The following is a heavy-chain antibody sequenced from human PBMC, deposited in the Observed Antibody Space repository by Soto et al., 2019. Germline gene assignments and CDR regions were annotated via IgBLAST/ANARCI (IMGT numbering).Heavy chain of an antibody. CDR2: IYGDADK. CDR3: VHWNMGTRGTVFFDQ. D-gene: IGHD3-9*01. CDR1: GFSLSSIALGMG. J-gene: IGHJ4*02. V-gene: IGHV2-5*02. Sequence: QITLKESGPTLVKPTQTLTLTCNFSGFSLSSIALGMGVGWIRQPPGNALEWLALIYGDADKRYNPSLQSRLTIAKDTSQNQVVLTMTDMDAVDTGTYYCVHWNMGTRGTVFFDQWGQGTLVTVSS.